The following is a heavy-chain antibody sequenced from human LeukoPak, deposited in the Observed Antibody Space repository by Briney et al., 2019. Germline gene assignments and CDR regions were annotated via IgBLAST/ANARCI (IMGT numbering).Heavy chain of an antibody. CDR1: GYTFTGYY. Sequence: ASVKVSCKASGYTFTGYYMHWVRQAPGQGLEWMGWINPNSGGTNYAQKFQGRVTMTRDTSISTAYMELSRLRSDDTAVYYCARDPLYYYDSSGSYFDYWGQGTLVTVSS. J-gene: IGHJ4*02. CDR3: ARDPLYYYDSSGSYFDY. D-gene: IGHD3-22*01. V-gene: IGHV1-2*02. CDR2: INPNSGGT.